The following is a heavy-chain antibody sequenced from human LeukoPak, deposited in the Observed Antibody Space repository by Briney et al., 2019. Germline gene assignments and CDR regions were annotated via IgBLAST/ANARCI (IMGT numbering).Heavy chain of an antibody. CDR2: ISSSSTYI. Sequence: PGGSLRLSCAASGFTFSSYSMNWVRQAPGKGLEWVSSISSSSTYIYYADSVKGRFTISRDNAKNSLDLQMNSLRAEDTAVYYCARVGYYDSSDYYHEDAFDIWGQGTMVTVSS. CDR1: GFTFSSYS. V-gene: IGHV3-21*01. CDR3: ARVGYYDSSDYYHEDAFDI. J-gene: IGHJ3*02. D-gene: IGHD3-22*01.